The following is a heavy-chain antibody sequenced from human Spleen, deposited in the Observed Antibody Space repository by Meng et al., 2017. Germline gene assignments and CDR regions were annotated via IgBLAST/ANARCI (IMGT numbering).Heavy chain of an antibody. CDR1: GYTFTSYA. Sequence: ASVKVSCKASGYTFTSYAMNWVRQAPGQGLEWMGIINPSGGSTSYAQKFQGRVTMTRDTSTSTVYMELSSLRSEDTAVYYCARDGHGDYIDYWGQGTLVTVSS. V-gene: IGHV1-46*01. CDR3: ARDGHGDYIDY. CDR2: INPSGGST. D-gene: IGHD4-17*01. J-gene: IGHJ4*02.